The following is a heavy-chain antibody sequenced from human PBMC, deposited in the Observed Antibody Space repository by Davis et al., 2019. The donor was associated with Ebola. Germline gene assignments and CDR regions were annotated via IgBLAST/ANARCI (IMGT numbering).Heavy chain of an antibody. D-gene: IGHD6-13*01. V-gene: IGHV3-30*03. CDR1: GFTFSSYG. CDR3: ARGYSSSWYFWFDP. CDR2: ISYDGSNK. J-gene: IGHJ5*02. Sequence: GGSLRLSCAASGFTFSSYGMHWVRQAPGKGLEWVAVISYDGSNKYYADSVKGRFTISRDNSKNTLYLQMNSLRAEDTAVYYCARGYSSSWYFWFDPWGQGTLVTVSS.